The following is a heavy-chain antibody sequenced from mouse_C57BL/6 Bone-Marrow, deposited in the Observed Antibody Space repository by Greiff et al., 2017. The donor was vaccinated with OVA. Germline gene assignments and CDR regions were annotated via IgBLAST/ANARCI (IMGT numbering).Heavy chain of an antibody. CDR3: ARDGNYGWYFDV. CDR1: GFTFSDYG. Sequence: EVQGVESGGGLVKPGGSLKLSCAASGFTFSDYGMHWVRQAPEKGLEWVAYISSGSSTIYYADTVKGRFTISRDNAKNTLFLQMTSLRSEDTAMYYCARDGNYGWYFDVWGTGTTVTVSS. D-gene: IGHD2-1*01. V-gene: IGHV5-17*01. J-gene: IGHJ1*03. CDR2: ISSGSSTI.